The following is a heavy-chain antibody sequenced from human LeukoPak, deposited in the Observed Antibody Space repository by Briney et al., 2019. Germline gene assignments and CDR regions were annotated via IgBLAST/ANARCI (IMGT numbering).Heavy chain of an antibody. CDR2: IYHSGST. Sequence: TLSLTCAVSGGSISSGGYSWSWIRQPPGKGLEWIGYIYHSGSTYYNPSLKSRVTISVDRSKNQFSLKLSSVTAADTAVYYCASKSIIDGWFDPWGQGTLVTVSS. D-gene: IGHD5-24*01. CDR1: GGSISSGGYS. J-gene: IGHJ5*02. CDR3: ASKSIIDGWFDP. V-gene: IGHV4-30-2*01.